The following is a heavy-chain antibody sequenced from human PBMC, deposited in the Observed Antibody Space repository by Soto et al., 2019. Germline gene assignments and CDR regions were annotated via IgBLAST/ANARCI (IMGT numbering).Heavy chain of an antibody. J-gene: IGHJ5*02. D-gene: IGHD2-21*02. V-gene: IGHV3-21*01. CDR2: ISSSSSYI. CDR1: GFTFSSYS. CDR3: ARLERGGDCCPNWFDP. Sequence: GGSLRLSCAASGFTFSSYSMNWVRQAPGKGLEWVSSISSSSSYIYYADSVKGRFTISRDNAKNSLYLQMNGLRAEDTAVYYCARLERGGDCCPNWFDPWGQGTLVTVSS.